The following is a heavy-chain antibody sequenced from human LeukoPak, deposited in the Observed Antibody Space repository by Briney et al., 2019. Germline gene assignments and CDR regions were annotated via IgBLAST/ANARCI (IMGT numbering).Heavy chain of an antibody. V-gene: IGHV3-9*01. CDR2: ISCNSGNI. D-gene: IGHD1-26*01. CDR3: AKGAIVGAVVYYFDY. CDR1: GFTFGDYA. Sequence: QSGSSLRLSCAASGFTFGDYAMLWLRQAPGRGLEGVADISCNSGNIGYTDSVKGRFTISRDNAKNSLYLQMNSLRAEDTALYYCAKGAIVGAVVYYFDYWVQGTLLTVSS. J-gene: IGHJ4*02.